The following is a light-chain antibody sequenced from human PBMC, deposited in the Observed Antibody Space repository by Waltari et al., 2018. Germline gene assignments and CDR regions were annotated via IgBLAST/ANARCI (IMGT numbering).Light chain of an antibody. CDR1: QSVSKY. J-gene: IGKJ1*01. CDR2: ETS. V-gene: IGKV3-20*01. Sequence: EIVLTQSPATLSFSPGERATLSCWASQSVSKYLAWYQQNPGQAPRLLIYETSIRATGVPDRFSGSGSGTDFSLTISRLEPEDFAVYYCQKYGRLPATFGQGTKVEIK. CDR3: QKYGRLPAT.